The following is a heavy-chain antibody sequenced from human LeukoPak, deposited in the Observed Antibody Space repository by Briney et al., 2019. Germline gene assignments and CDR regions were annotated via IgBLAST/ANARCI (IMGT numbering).Heavy chain of an antibody. CDR1: GFTSSSYA. CDR3: AKAGQQLVPYYGMDV. Sequence: GSLRLSCAASGFTSSSYALNWVRQAPGKGLEWVATVSGSGDRMYHADSVKGRFTISRDNAKNMLYLQVNSLRAEDTAVYYCAKAGQQLVPYYGMDVWGQGTTVTVSS. CDR2: VSGSGDRM. J-gene: IGHJ6*02. V-gene: IGHV3-23*01. D-gene: IGHD6-13*01.